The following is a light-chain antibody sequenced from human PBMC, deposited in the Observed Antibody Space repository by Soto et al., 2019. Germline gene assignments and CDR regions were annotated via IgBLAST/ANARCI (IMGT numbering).Light chain of an antibody. CDR1: SNDVGGYDY. CDR3: SSYTSRATLV. J-gene: IGLJ2*01. Sequence: QSALTQPASVSGSPGQSITISCTGTSNDVGGYDYVTWYQHHPGKAPKLMIYDVSNRPSGISDRFSASKSGNTASLTICGVQAEDEAHYYCSSYTSRATLVFGGGTKLTVL. V-gene: IGLV2-14*03. CDR2: DVS.